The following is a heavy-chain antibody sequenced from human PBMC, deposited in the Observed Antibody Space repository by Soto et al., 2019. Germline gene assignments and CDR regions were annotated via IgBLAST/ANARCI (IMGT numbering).Heavy chain of an antibody. V-gene: IGHV1-69*19. CDR1: GGTFNTYA. CDR3: AREVQVHTPAFVY. D-gene: IGHD3-10*01. J-gene: IGHJ4*02. Sequence: QVQLVQSGAEMKKPGSSVKVSCQSSGGTFNTYAMNWVRQAPGQGPEWMGDISPMFGAANYAPKFQGRVTITADESKGTSDLQFSRLTSEDTALYFCAREVQVHTPAFVYWGQGTLVTVSS. CDR2: ISPMFGAA.